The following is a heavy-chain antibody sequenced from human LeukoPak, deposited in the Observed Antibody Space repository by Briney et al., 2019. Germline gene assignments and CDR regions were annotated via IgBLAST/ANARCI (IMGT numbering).Heavy chain of an antibody. V-gene: IGHV1-2*02. J-gene: IGHJ4*02. CDR1: GYTFTGYY. Sequence: ASVKVPCKASGYTFTGYYMHWVRQAPGQGLEWMGWINPNGGGTNYAQKFQGRVTMTRDTSISTAYMELSRLRSDDTAVYYCAREYYYDSSGYYQDFDYWGQGTLVTVSS. CDR2: INPNGGGT. CDR3: AREYYYDSSGYYQDFDY. D-gene: IGHD3-22*01.